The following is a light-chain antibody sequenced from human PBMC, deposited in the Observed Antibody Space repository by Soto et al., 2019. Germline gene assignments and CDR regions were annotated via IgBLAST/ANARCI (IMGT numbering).Light chain of an antibody. CDR1: QDINNC. V-gene: IGKV1-33*01. J-gene: IGKJ3*01. CDR2: DAS. Sequence: DIQMTQTPSSLSASVGDRVTITCPASQDINNCLNWYHQKPGKAPNLLIYDASNLETGVPSRFSGSGSGTHFTLTISSLQPEDTATYYCQQYDNLPLTFGPGTKVDIK. CDR3: QQYDNLPLT.